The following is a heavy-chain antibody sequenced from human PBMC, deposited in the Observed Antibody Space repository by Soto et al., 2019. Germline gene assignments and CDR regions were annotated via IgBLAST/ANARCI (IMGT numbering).Heavy chain of an antibody. CDR3: ASSAVAGFDAFDI. D-gene: IGHD6-19*01. CDR2: ISSSGSTI. Sequence: GGSLRLSCAASGFTFSDYYMSWIRQAPGKGLEWVSYISSSGSTIYYADSVKGRFTISRDNAKNSLYLQMNSLRAEVTAVYYCASSAVAGFDAFDIWGQGTMVTVSS. V-gene: IGHV3-11*01. CDR1: GFTFSDYY. J-gene: IGHJ3*02.